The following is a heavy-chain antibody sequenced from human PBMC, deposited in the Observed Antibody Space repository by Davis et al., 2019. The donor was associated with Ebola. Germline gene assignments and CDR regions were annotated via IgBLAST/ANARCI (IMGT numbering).Heavy chain of an antibody. Sequence: GESLKISCAASGFTFRTYSMNWVRQAPGKGLEWVSYISSSSSTIYYADSVKGRFTISRDNAKNSLYLQMNSLKTEDTAVYHCTTDPRLNQLLYPDYWGQGTLVTVSS. D-gene: IGHD2-2*02. CDR3: TTDPRLNQLLYPDY. J-gene: IGHJ4*02. CDR2: ISSSSSTI. V-gene: IGHV3-48*04. CDR1: GFTFRTYS.